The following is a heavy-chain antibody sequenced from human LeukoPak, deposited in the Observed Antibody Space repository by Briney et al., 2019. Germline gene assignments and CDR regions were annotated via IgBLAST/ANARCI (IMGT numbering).Heavy chain of an antibody. CDR1: GGSISRSW. CDR2: IFHSGST. CDR3: ARGSAKWELLQYYYYFDY. V-gene: IGHV4-4*02. D-gene: IGHD1-26*01. Sequence: SETLSLTCAVSGGSISRSWWSWVRQPPGKGLEWIGEIFHSGSTNYNPSLKSRVTISVDKSKNHFSLELSSVTAADTAVYYCARGSAKWELLQYYYYFDYWGQGTLVTVSS. J-gene: IGHJ4*02.